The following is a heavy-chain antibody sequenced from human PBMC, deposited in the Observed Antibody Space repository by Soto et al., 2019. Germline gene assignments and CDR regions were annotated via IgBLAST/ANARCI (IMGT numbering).Heavy chain of an antibody. V-gene: IGHV4-31*03. J-gene: IGHJ4*02. CDR1: GGSITSXXXX. CDR2: IYYSGRT. D-gene: IGHD3-10*01. CDR3: ARDLRGGTLFDY. Sequence: QVQLQESGPGLVKPSQTLSLTCSVSGGSITSXXXXXXWMRQHPGTGLEWIGFIYYSGRTYYNPSLKSRVTISLDTSANQFSLKLNSVPAADTAVYYCARDLRGGTLFDYWGQGALVTVSS.